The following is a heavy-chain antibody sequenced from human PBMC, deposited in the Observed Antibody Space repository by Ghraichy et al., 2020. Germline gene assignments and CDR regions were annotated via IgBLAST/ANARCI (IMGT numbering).Heavy chain of an antibody. Sequence: GGSLRLSCAVSGFTFSSYWMSWVRQVPGKGLEWVASIKEDGSDKSYVDSLRGRFTISRDNAKNSLSLQMSSLRAEDTAVYYCARRLVVPGASGWGDGMDVWGQGTTGNV. J-gene: IGHJ6*02. CDR2: IKEDGSDK. V-gene: IGHV3-7*01. D-gene: IGHD2-2*01. CDR3: ARRLVVPGASGWGDGMDV. CDR1: GFTFSSYW.